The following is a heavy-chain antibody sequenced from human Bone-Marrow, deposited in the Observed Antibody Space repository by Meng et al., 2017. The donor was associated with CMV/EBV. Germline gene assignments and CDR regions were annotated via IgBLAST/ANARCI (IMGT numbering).Heavy chain of an antibody. J-gene: IGHJ4*02. CDR2: ISGSGGST. V-gene: IGHV3-23*01. CDR1: GFTFSSYA. Sequence: GESLKISCAASGFTFSSYAMSWVRQAPGKGLEWVPAISGSGGSTYYADSVKGRFTISRDNSKNTLYLQMNSLRAEDTAVYYCANSVPAAGTGMDYWGQGTLVTVSS. CDR3: ANSVPAAGTGMDY. D-gene: IGHD6-13*01.